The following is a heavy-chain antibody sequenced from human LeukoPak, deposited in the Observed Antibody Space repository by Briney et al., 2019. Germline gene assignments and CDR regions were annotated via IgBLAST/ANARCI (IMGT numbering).Heavy chain of an antibody. V-gene: IGHV3-7*01. CDR2: IKQDGSDK. Sequence: GGSLRLSCAASGFIFSHYWMSWVCQAPGKGLEWVANIKQDGSDKYYVDSVKGRFTISRDNAKNSLYLQMNSLRAEDTAVYYCARDQVGPEDWGQGTLVTVSS. CDR3: ARDQVGPED. J-gene: IGHJ4*02. CDR1: GFIFSHYW. D-gene: IGHD1-26*01.